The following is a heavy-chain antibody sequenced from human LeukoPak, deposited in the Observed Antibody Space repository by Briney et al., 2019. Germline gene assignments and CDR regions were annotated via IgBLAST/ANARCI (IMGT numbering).Heavy chain of an antibody. V-gene: IGHV4-59*01. CDR1: GGSISSYY. J-gene: IGHJ4*02. CDR3: AREGMAVGFARFPIFNY. CDR2: IYYSGGT. Sequence: SETLSLTCTVSGGSISSYYWNWIRQSPGKGLEWIGDIYYSGGTNYNPSLKSRVTISVGTSKNQFSLRLTSVTAADTAVYYCAREGMAVGFARFPIFNYWGQGTLVTVSS. D-gene: IGHD6-19*01.